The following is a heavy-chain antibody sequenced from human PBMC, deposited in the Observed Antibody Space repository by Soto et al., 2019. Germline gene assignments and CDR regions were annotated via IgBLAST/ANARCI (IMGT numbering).Heavy chain of an antibody. V-gene: IGHV2-5*02. D-gene: IGHD6-13*01. CDR2: IYWDDDK. Sequence: GSGPTLVNPTQTLTLTCTFSGFSLSTSGVGVGWIRQPPGKALEWLALIYWDDDKRYSPSLKSRLTITKDTSKNQVVLTMINMDPVDTATYYCAHRQAAAAGTFEFDYWGQGTLVTVSS. J-gene: IGHJ4*02. CDR1: GFSLSTSGVG. CDR3: AHRQAAAAGTFEFDY.